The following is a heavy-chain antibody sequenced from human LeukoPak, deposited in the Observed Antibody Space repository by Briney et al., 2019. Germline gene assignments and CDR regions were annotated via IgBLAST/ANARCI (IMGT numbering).Heavy chain of an antibody. V-gene: IGHV3-30*02. CDR2: MRYDGSNE. CDR1: GFNFRTYG. Sequence: GGSLRLSCAASGFNFRTYGMHWVRQAPGKGLEWVAFMRYDGSNEYYADSVKGRLTISRDNSKNTLYLQMNSLRAEDTAVYYCAKDYYGSGSLFDYWGQGTLVTVSS. D-gene: IGHD3-10*01. J-gene: IGHJ4*02. CDR3: AKDYYGSGSLFDY.